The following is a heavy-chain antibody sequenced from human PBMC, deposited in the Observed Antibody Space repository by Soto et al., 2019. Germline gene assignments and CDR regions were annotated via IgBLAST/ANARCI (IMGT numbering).Heavy chain of an antibody. CDR2: ISSSSSTI. V-gene: IGHV3-48*02. Sequence: EVQLVESGGGLVQPGGSLRLSCAASGFTFSSYSMNWVRQAPGKGLEWVSYISSSSSTIYYADSVKGRFTISRDNAKNSLYLQMNSLRDEDTAVYYCASYSQWLPPDYFDYWGQGTLVTVSS. CDR1: GFTFSSYS. J-gene: IGHJ4*02. CDR3: ASYSQWLPPDYFDY. D-gene: IGHD6-19*01.